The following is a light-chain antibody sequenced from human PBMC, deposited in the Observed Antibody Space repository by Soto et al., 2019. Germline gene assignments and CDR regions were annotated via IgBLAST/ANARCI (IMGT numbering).Light chain of an antibody. CDR1: LSDVGGYNY. CDR2: DVS. V-gene: IGLV2-14*01. J-gene: IGLJ2*01. Sequence: QSALTQPASVSGSPGQSITISCTGTLSDVGGYNYVSWYQQHPGKAPKLMIYDVSNRPSRVSNRFSGYKSVNTTSLTISGLQAEGEADYYYSSDTRRLVFGGGTKSTAL. CDR3: SSDTRRLV.